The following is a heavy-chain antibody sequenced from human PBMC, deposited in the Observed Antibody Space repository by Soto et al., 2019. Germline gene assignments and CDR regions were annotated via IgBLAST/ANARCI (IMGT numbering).Heavy chain of an antibody. V-gene: IGHV3-30-3*01. Sequence: PGGSLRLSCAASGVTFSSYAMHWVRQAPGKGLEWVAVISYDGSNKYYADSVKGRFTISRDNSKNTLYLQMNSLRAEDTAVYYCARDLLYYDFWSGPGTGWFDPWGQGTLVTVSS. D-gene: IGHD3-3*01. J-gene: IGHJ5*02. CDR2: ISYDGSNK. CDR3: ARDLLYYDFWSGPGTGWFDP. CDR1: GVTFSSYA.